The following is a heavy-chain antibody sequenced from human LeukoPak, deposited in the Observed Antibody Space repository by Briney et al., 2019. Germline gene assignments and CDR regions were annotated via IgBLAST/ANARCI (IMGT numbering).Heavy chain of an antibody. J-gene: IGHJ5*02. CDR3: ARVVNPVVPAAAGIDP. V-gene: IGHV4-39*07. D-gene: IGHD2-2*01. CDR1: GGSISSSPYY. CDR2: IYYSGTT. Sequence: SETLSLTCTVSGGSISSSPYYWGWIRQPPGKGLEWIGSIYYSGTTHYSPSLESRVTISVDTSKNQFSLKLSSVTAADTAVYYCARVVNPVVPAAAGIDPWGQGTLVTVSS.